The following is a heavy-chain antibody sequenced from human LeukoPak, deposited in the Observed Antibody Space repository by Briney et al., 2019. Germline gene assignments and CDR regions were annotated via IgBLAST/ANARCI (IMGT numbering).Heavy chain of an antibody. CDR1: GYSISSSNW. CDR2: IYYSEST. J-gene: IGHJ4*02. D-gene: IGHD6-19*01. V-gene: IGHV4-28*01. CDR3: ASFIAVAGYFIDY. Sequence: SDTLSLTCAVSGYSISSSNWWGWIRQPPGKGLEWIGYIYYSESTYYNPSLKSRVTMSVDTSKNQFSLKLSSVTAVDTAVYYCASFIAVAGYFIDYWGQGTLVTVSS.